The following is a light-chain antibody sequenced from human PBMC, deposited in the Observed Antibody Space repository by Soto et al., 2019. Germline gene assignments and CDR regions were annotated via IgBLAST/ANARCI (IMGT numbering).Light chain of an antibody. CDR1: ETVRTN. J-gene: IGKJ2*01. CDR2: GAS. V-gene: IGKV3-15*01. Sequence: IVMTQSPATLSVSPGERVTLSCRASETVRTNLAWFQQKPGQTPRLLIFGASTRATGIPTRFAGSGSETEFTPAIGSLQSEDLAVYYCQQYYNWPPYTFGQGTKLEIK. CDR3: QQYYNWPPYT.